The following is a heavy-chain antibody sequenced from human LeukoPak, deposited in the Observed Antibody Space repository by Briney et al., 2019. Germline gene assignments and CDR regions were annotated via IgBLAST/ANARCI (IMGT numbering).Heavy chain of an antibody. D-gene: IGHD3-10*01. V-gene: IGHV1-18*01. CDR2: ISAYNGNT. CDR1: GYTFTSYG. J-gene: IGHJ3*02. CDR3: AREAGSVSPGAFDI. Sequence: GASVKVSCKASGYTFTSYGISWVRQAPGPGLEWMGWISAYNGNTNYAQKLQGRVTMTTDTSTSTAYTELRSLRSDDTAVYYCAREAGSVSPGAFDIWGQGTMVTVSS.